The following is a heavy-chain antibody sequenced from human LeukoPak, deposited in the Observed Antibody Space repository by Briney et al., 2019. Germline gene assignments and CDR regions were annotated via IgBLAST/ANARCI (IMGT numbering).Heavy chain of an antibody. V-gene: IGHV3-23*01. CDR1: GFTFSSYW. CDR3: ARDRYRESSSWFLDY. D-gene: IGHD6-13*01. CDR2: ISGTGGTT. J-gene: IGHJ4*02. Sequence: AGGSLRLSCAASGFTFSSYWMHWVRQAPGKGLEWVSGISGTGGTTYYADSVKGRFTISRDNSKNTLYLQMDSLRAEDTAIYYCARDRYRESSSWFLDYWGQGTLVTVSS.